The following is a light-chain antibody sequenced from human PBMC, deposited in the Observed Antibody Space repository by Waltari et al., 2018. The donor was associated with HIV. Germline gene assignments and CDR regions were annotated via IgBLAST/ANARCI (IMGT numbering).Light chain of an antibody. J-gene: IGKJ1*01. CDR1: QSVSSN. CDR3: QQFENWPWT. CDR2: AAS. Sequence: EIVMTQSPATLSVSPGEGATLSCRASQSVSSNLAWYQQRPGQAPRLLIYAASTRAPEIPARFSGSGSGTEFTLTISSLQSEDFALYYCQQFENWPWTFGQGTKVEIK. V-gene: IGKV3-15*01.